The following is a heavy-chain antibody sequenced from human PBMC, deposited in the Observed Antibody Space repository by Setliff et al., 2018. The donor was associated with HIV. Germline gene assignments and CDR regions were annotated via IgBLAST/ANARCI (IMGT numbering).Heavy chain of an antibody. CDR2: LYYSGNT. J-gene: IGHJ5*02. CDR3: AGVLSSGYYYGP. V-gene: IGHV4-59*02. CDR1: GASVNSHY. Sequence: SETLSLTCTVSGASVNSHYWAWIRQPPGKGLEWIGSLYYSGNTNYNPSLKSRVTISADTSKNQFSLKLRSVTAADTAVYYCAGVLSSGYYYGPWGQGTLVTVSS. D-gene: IGHD3-22*01.